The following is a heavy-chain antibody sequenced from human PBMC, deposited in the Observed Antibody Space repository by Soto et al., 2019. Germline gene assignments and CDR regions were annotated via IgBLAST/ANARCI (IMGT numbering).Heavy chain of an antibody. V-gene: IGHV1-24*01. D-gene: IGHD1-26*01. CDR3: ATALGPDAFDI. J-gene: IGHJ3*02. Sequence: VASVKVSCKVSGYTLTELSMHWVRQAPGKGLEWMGGFDPEDGETIYAQKFQGRVTMTKDTSTDTAYMELSSLRSEDTAVYYCATALGPDAFDIWGQGTMVTVSS. CDR1: GYTLTELS. CDR2: FDPEDGET.